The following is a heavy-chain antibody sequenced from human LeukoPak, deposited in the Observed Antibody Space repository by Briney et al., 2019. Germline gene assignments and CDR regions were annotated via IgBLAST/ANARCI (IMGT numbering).Heavy chain of an antibody. D-gene: IGHD2-2*01. J-gene: IGHJ4*02. CDR1: GGSFSGYY. V-gene: IGHV4-34*01. Sequence: PSETLSLTCAVYGGSFSGYYWSWIRQPPGKGLEWIGEINHSGSTNYNPSLKSRVTISLDTSKNQFSLKLTSETAADTAVYYCARDAPAFDCWGQGTLVTVSS. CDR3: ARDAPAFDC. CDR2: INHSGST.